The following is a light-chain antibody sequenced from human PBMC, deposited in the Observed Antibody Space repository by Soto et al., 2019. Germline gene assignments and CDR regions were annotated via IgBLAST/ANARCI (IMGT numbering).Light chain of an antibody. CDR3: CSYAGSSTFV. CDR1: TSDFGNYNL. Sequence: QSALTQPASVSGSPGQSITISCAGTTSDFGNYNLVSWYQQYPGQAPKLMLYEGSKRPSGVSDRFSGSKLGSTASLTISGLRAEDEAEYYCCSYAGSSTFVFGGGTKLTVL. J-gene: IGLJ3*02. CDR2: EGS. V-gene: IGLV2-23*03.